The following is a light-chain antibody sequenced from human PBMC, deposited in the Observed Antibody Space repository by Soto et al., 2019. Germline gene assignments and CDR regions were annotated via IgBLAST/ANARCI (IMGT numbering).Light chain of an antibody. J-gene: IGKJ1*01. Sequence: DIQMTQSPTSLSASVGDRVTISCRASQSISTYLSWSQQKPWKAPRLLIYAASTVQSGVPPRFSGSGSGTDFILTISSLRSEDIAPYFCQQTYSAPPWTFGQGTKVEIK. CDR1: QSISTY. V-gene: IGKV1-39*01. CDR3: QQTYSAPPWT. CDR2: AAS.